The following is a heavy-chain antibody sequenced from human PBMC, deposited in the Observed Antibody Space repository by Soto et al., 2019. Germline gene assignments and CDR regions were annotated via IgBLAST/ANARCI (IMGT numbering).Heavy chain of an antibody. V-gene: IGHV1-46*01. J-gene: IGHJ1*01. CDR1: GYIFTAYS. Sequence: QVQLVQSGAEVNKPGASVKVSCKASGYIFTAYSMHWVRQAPGQGLEWMGVVNPSGGSTNYAKKFQGRITMTRDTSTSTVYMDLSSLTSEDTAVYYCAREENCSDGICYSEYFQRWGQGTLVTVSS. CDR3: AREENCSDGICYSEYFQR. CDR2: VNPSGGST. D-gene: IGHD2-15*01.